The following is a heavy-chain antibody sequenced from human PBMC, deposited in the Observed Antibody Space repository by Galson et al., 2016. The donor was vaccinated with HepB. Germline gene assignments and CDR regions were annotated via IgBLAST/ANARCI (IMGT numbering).Heavy chain of an antibody. V-gene: IGHV4-30-4*03. CDR3: SLADYYDSSGNPYYYYLDV. J-gene: IGHJ6*03. Sequence: TLSLTCTVSGGSISGGDYYWSWIRQPPGKGLEWIGVINPSGSTNYNRSLQSRVTISVDTSKLQFSLKLSSVTAADTAVYYCSLADYYDSSGNPYYYYLDVWGKGTTVTVSS. D-gene: IGHD3-22*01. CDR2: INPSGST. CDR1: GGSISGGDYY.